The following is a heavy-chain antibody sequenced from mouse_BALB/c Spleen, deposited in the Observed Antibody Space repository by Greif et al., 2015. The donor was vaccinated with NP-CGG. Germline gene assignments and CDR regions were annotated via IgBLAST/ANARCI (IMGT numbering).Heavy chain of an antibody. Sequence: VHVKQSGPELVKPGASVKMSCKASGYTFTSYVMHGVKQKPGQGLEWIGYINPYNDGTKYNEKFKGKATLTSDESSSTAYMELSSLTSEDSAVYYCARGDYDRVFDYWGQGTTLTVSS. J-gene: IGHJ2*01. D-gene: IGHD2-4*01. CDR2: INPYNDGT. V-gene: IGHV1-14*01. CDR1: GYTFTSYV. CDR3: ARGDYDRVFDY.